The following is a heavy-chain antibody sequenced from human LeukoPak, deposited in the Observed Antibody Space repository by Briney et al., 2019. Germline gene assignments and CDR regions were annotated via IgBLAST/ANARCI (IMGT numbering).Heavy chain of an antibody. CDR1: GFTFSNYA. Sequence: PGGSLRLSCAASGFTFSNYAMSWVRQAPGKGLEWVSAISGSGGSTYYADSVKGRFTISRDNSKNTLYLQMSSLRAEDTALYYCAKDQSSSSWLRGAFDYWGQGTLVTVSS. CDR3: AKDQSSSSWLRGAFDY. CDR2: ISGSGGST. J-gene: IGHJ4*02. V-gene: IGHV3-23*01. D-gene: IGHD6-13*01.